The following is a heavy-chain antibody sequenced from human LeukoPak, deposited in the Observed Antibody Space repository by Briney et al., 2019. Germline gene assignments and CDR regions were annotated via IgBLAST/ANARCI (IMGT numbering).Heavy chain of an antibody. J-gene: IGHJ4*02. D-gene: IGHD6-6*01. V-gene: IGHV3-30*02. CDR1: GFTFSSYG. CDR2: IWYDGSNK. CDR3: AKDSYSSSPEYYFYY. Sequence: GGSLRLSCAASGFTFSSYGMHSVRQAPGKGLEWEAVIWYDGSNKYYADCVKGRFTISRDNSKNTLYRQMSSLRAEDTAVYCCAKDSYSSSPEYYFYYWGEGTLVTVSS.